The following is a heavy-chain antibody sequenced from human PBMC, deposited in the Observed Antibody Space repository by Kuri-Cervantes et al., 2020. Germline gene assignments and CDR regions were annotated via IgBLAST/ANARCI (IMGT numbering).Heavy chain of an antibody. D-gene: IGHD2-21*01. Sequence: GESLKISCAASGFTFSSYGMHWVRQAPGKGLEWVAVISYDGSNKYYADSVKGRFTISRDNAKNSLYLQMNSLRDEDTAVYYCARVQGGGGEHYYYYYGMDVWGQGTTVTVSS. J-gene: IGHJ6*02. CDR2: ISYDGSNK. V-gene: IGHV3-30*03. CDR3: ARVQGGGGEHYYYYYGMDV. CDR1: GFTFSSYG.